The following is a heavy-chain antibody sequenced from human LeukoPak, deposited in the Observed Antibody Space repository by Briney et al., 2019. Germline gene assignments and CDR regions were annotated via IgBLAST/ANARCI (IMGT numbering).Heavy chain of an antibody. CDR3: ARDFVDVAAAEYYYYMDV. CDR2: IIPILGIA. J-gene: IGHJ6*03. CDR1: GGTFSSYA. Sequence: ASVKVSCKASGGTFSSYAISWVRQAPGQGLEWMGRIIPILGIANYAQKFQGRVTITADKSTSTAYMELSSLRSEDTAVYYCARDFVDVAAAEYYYYMDVWGKGTTVTVSS. V-gene: IGHV1-69*04. D-gene: IGHD6-13*01.